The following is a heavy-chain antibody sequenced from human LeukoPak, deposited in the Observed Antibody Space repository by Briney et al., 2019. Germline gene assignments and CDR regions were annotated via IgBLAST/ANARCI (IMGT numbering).Heavy chain of an antibody. J-gene: IGHJ4*02. CDR3: VRVGDTSGYTN. V-gene: IGHV3-7*01. CDR1: GFTFSSYW. CDR2: IKQDGSEK. D-gene: IGHD3-22*01. Sequence: GGSLRLSCAASGFTFSSYWMHWVRQAPGKGLEWVAKIKQDGSEKYYVDSVKGRFTISRDNAKNSLYLQMNSLRAEDTAVYSCVRVGDTSGYTNGGQGTLVTVSS.